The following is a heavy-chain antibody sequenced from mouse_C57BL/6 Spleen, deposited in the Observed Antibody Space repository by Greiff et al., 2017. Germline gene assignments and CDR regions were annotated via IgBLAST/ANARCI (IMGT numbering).Heavy chain of an antibody. V-gene: IGHV1-72*01. J-gene: IGHJ1*03. CDR1: GYTFTSYW. CDR3: ARRKEDNGSSYGYFDV. Sequence: VKLQQPGAELVKPGASVKLSCKASGYTFTSYWMHWVKQRPGRGLEWIGRIDPNSGGTKYNEKFKSKATLTVDKPSRTAYMQLSSLPSEDSAVYYYARRKEDNGSSYGYFDVWGTGTTVTVSS. D-gene: IGHD1-1*01. CDR2: IDPNSGGT.